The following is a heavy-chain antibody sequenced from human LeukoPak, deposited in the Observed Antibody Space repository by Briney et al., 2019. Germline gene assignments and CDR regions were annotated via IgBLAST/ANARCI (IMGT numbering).Heavy chain of an antibody. D-gene: IGHD2-2*01. Sequence: EASVKVSCKASGGTFSSYAISWVRQAPGQGLEWMGWINANNGDTNYAQKFQGRVTMTRDTSISTAYIDLSRLRSDDTAVYYCAKGLSTGWFDPWGQGTLVTVSS. J-gene: IGHJ5*02. CDR1: GGTFSSYA. V-gene: IGHV1-2*02. CDR3: AKGLSTGWFDP. CDR2: INANNGDT.